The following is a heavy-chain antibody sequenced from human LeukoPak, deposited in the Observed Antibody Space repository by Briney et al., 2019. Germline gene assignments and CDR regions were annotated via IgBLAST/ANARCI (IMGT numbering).Heavy chain of an antibody. V-gene: IGHV3-30*18. CDR2: ISYDGSNK. CDR3: AKPPTQLVPPFDY. Sequence: GGSLRLSCAASGFTFSSYGMHWVRQAPGKGLEWVAVISYDGSNKYYADSVEGRFTISRDNSKNTLYLQMNSLRAEDTAVYYCAKPPTQLVPPFDYWGQGTLVTVSS. CDR1: GFTFSSYG. J-gene: IGHJ4*02. D-gene: IGHD6-13*01.